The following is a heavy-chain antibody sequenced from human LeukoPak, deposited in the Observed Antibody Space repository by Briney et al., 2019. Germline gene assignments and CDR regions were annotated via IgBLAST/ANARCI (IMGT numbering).Heavy chain of an antibody. J-gene: IGHJ4*02. CDR1: GFTFSSYA. CDR2: ISYDGSNK. V-gene: IGHV3-30*01. Sequence: SGRSLRLSCAASGFTFSSYAMHWVRQAPGKGLEWVAVISYDGSNKYYADSVKGRFTISRDNSKNTLYLQMNSLRAEDTAVYYCARAKRGSYGYWGQGTLVTVSS. D-gene: IGHD1-26*01. CDR3: ARAKRGSYGY.